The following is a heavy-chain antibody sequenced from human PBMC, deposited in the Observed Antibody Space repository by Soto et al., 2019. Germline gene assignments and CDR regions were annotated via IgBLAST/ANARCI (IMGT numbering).Heavy chain of an antibody. CDR1: GFTFTRFS. Sequence: EVQLVESGGGLVKPGGSLRLSCEASGFTFTRFSMNWVRQAPGKGLEWVSSISSTTNYIYYGDSMKGRFTISRNNATNILDLEMTTLRAEDTFVYSCARESEDLTANFDYWGQGTLVTVSS. J-gene: IGHJ4*02. V-gene: IGHV3-21*06. CDR3: ARESEDLTANFDY. CDR2: ISSTTNYI.